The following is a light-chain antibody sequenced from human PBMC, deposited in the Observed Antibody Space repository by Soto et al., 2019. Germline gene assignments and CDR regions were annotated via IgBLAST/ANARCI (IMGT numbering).Light chain of an antibody. J-gene: IGKJ4*01. V-gene: IGKV3-20*01. Sequence: PGARATLSCGASQSVGSNLAWYQQKPGQAPRLLIYGASSRATGIPDRFSGSGSGTDFTVTISRLEPEDFAVYYCQHYGSLPLTFGGGTKVEIK. CDR2: GAS. CDR3: QHYGSLPLT. CDR1: QSVGSN.